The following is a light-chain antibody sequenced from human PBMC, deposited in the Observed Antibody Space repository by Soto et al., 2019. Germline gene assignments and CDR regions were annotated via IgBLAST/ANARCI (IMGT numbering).Light chain of an antibody. CDR3: QQRSNWPPTWT. CDR2: DAS. V-gene: IGKV3-11*01. Sequence: EIVLTQSPATLSLSPGERATLSCRASQSVSNYLAWYQQKPGQAPRLLIYDASNRATGIPARFNGSGSGTDFTLTISSLEPEDFAVYYCQQRSNWPPTWTFGQGTKVEIK. CDR1: QSVSNY. J-gene: IGKJ1*01.